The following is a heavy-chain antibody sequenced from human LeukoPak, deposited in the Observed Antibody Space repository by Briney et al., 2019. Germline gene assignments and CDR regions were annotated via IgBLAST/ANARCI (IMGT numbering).Heavy chain of an antibody. Sequence: GRSLRLSCAASGFTFSDYYMEWVRQAPGKGLEWVGRIRNQANGRTTEYATSVRGRFIISRDDSQNSIYLQMSSLKTEDTAVYYCTRSPSSGSFVFDYWGQGTLVTVSS. J-gene: IGHJ4*02. D-gene: IGHD6-13*01. V-gene: IGHV3-72*01. CDR2: IRNQANGRTT. CDR3: TRSPSSGSFVFDY. CDR1: GFTFSDYY.